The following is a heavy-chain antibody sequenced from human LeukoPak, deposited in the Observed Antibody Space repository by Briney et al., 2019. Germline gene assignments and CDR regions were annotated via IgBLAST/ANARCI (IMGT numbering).Heavy chain of an antibody. Sequence: SETLSLTGTVSGGSISSSSYYWGWIRQPPGKGLEWIGSIYYSGSTYYNPSLKSRVTISVDTSKNQFSLKLSSVTAADTAVYYCARGYYDVLTGHPKNFDYWGQGTLVTVSS. CDR3: ARGYYDVLTGHPKNFDY. CDR2: IYYSGST. V-gene: IGHV4-39*01. CDR1: GGSISSSSYY. J-gene: IGHJ4*02. D-gene: IGHD3-9*01.